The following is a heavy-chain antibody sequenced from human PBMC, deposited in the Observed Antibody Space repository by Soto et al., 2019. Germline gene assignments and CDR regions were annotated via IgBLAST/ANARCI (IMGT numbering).Heavy chain of an antibody. J-gene: IGHJ5*02. CDR3: ARDYGGSLQFDP. CDR2: IIPNFGRA. V-gene: IGHV1-69*13. CDR1: GYTFTGYY. Sequence: ASVKVSCKASGYTFTGYYMHWVRQAPGQGLEWMGGIIPNFGRANYAQKFQGRVTITADESTSTAYMELSRLRSEDTAVYYCARDYGGSLQFDPWGQGTLVTVSS. D-gene: IGHD4-17*01.